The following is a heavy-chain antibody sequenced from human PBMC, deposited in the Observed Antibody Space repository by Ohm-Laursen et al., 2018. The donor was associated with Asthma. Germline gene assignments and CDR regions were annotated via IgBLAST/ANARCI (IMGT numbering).Heavy chain of an antibody. Sequence: SLRLSCAASGFTFNDYYMSWIRQAPGKGLEWAGRIKSKTDGGTTDYAAPVKGRFTISRDDSKNTLYLQMNSLKTEDTAVYYCTTDRTGYSSGWLYYYYGMDVWGQGTTVTVSS. CDR1: GFTFNDYY. CDR2: IKSKTDGGTT. D-gene: IGHD6-19*01. J-gene: IGHJ6*02. CDR3: TTDRTGYSSGWLYYYYGMDV. V-gene: IGHV3-15*01.